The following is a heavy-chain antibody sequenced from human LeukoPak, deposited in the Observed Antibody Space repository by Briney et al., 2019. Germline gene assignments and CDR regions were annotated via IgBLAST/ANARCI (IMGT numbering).Heavy chain of an antibody. CDR3: AKSFRGYSGSYFDY. J-gene: IGHJ4*02. CDR2: ISGSGATT. V-gene: IGHV3-23*01. CDR1: GFTFSRND. D-gene: IGHD1-26*01. Sequence: GGSLRLSCAASGFTFSRNDMHWVRQAPGKGLEWVSAISGSGATTYYADSVKGRFSISRDNSDNTLYLQMNSLSAEDTAVYYCAKSFRGYSGSYFDYWGQGTLVTVSS.